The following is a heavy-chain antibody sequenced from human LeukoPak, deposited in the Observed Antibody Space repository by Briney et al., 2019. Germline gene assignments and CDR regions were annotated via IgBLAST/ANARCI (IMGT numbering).Heavy chain of an antibody. CDR3: AREQGSSPPSYFDY. J-gene: IGHJ4*02. CDR2: IIPIFGTT. Sequence: GASVTVSRKASGGTFNGYALSWVRQAPGQGLEWMGGIIPIFGTTNYAQKFQGRVAITADESTGTAYMELSSLRSEDTAVYYCAREQGSSPPSYFDYWGQGTLVTVSS. V-gene: IGHV1-69*13. CDR1: GGTFNGYA. D-gene: IGHD6-6*01.